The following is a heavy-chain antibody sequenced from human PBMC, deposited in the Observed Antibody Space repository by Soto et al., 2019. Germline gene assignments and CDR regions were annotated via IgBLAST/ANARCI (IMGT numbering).Heavy chain of an antibody. CDR1: GFTVSSNY. D-gene: IGHD2-8*01. Sequence: GGSLRLSCAASGFTVSSNYMSWVRQAPGKGLEWVSVIYSGGSTYYADSVKSRFTISRDNSKNTLYLQMNSLRAEDTAVYYCARTLTNSAPYWYFDLWGRGTLVTVSS. CDR2: IYSGGST. V-gene: IGHV3-66*01. CDR3: ARTLTNSAPYWYFDL. J-gene: IGHJ2*01.